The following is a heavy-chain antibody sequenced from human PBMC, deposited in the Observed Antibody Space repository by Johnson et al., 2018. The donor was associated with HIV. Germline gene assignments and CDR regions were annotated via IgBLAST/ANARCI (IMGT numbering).Heavy chain of an antibody. CDR1: GFTFSSYD. V-gene: IGHV3-13*01. J-gene: IGHJ3*02. CDR3: AKSTQASIVRESGPYGAFDI. D-gene: IGHD3-10*01. Sequence: EVQLVESGGGLVQPGGSLRLSCAASGFTFSSYDMHWVRQATGKGLEWVSAIGTAGDTYYPGSVKGRFTISRDNSKNTLYLQMNGLRPEDTALYYCAKSTQASIVRESGPYGAFDIWGLGTMVTVSS. CDR2: IGTAGDT.